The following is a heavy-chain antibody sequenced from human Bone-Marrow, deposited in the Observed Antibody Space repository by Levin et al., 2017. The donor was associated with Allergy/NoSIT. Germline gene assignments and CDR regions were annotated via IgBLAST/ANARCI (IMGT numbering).Heavy chain of an antibody. CDR2: IYSGGST. Sequence: GGSLRLSCAASGFTVSSNYMSWVRQAPGKGLEWVSVIYSGGSTYYADSVKGRFTISRDNSKNTLYLQMNSLRAEDTAVYYCARDPWFGELMGVSIWGQGTMVTVSS. CDR1: GFTVSSNY. V-gene: IGHV3-66*01. J-gene: IGHJ3*02. CDR3: ARDPWFGELMGVSI. D-gene: IGHD3-10*01.